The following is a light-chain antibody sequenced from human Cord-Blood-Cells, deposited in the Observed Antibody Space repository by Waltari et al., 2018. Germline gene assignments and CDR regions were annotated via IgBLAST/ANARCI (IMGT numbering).Light chain of an antibody. CDR3: QQYNSYPST. CDR1: QRIRSY. CDR2: DAS. J-gene: IGKJ1*01. Sequence: IQLTQSPSFLSVSVGERETITCRASQRIRSYLAWYQQKPGKAPKLLIYDASSLESGVPSRFSGSGSGTEFTLTISSLQPDDFATYYCQQYNSYPSTFGQGTKVEIK. V-gene: IGKV1-9*01.